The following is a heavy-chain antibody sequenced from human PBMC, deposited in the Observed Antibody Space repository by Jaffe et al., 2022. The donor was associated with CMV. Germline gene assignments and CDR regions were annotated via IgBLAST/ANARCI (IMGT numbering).Heavy chain of an antibody. D-gene: IGHD3-3*01. CDR2: ISSYGSPI. V-gene: IGHV3-48*03. J-gene: IGHJ4*02. CDR1: GFTFSSYE. CDR3: ATDGGWSGDFAVRYFDS. Sequence: EVQLVESGGGLVQPGGSLRLSCAASGFTFSSYEMNWVRQAPGKPLEWVSYISSYGSPIYYADSVKGRFTISRDNAKNSLYLQMNSLRAEDTAVYYCATDGGWSGDFAVRYFDSWGQGTLVTVSS.